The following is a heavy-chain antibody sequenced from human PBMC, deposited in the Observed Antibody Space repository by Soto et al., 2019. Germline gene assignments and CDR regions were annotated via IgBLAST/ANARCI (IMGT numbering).Heavy chain of an antibody. D-gene: IGHD6-6*01. CDR2: INPSGGST. CDR1: GYTFTSYY. CDR3: ALLRTPIAAWDYYYYMDV. Sequence: ASVKVSCKASGYTFTSYYMHWVRQAPGQGLEWMGIINPSGGSTSYAQKFQGRVTMTRDTSTSTVYMELSSLRSEDTAVYYCALLRTPIAAWDYYYYMDVWGKGTTVTVSS. J-gene: IGHJ6*03. V-gene: IGHV1-46*01.